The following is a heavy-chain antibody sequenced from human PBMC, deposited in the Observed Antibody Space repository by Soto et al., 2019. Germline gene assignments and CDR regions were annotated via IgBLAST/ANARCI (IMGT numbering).Heavy chain of an antibody. CDR3: ARTDIVTTNWFAP. CDR2: INHGGST. Sequence: QVHLQHWGAGLLKPSETLSLTCAVYGESFIGYYWTWIRQSPGKGLEWIGEINHGGSTNYNPSLKSRITRSIDTSKTQFSLKLPTVTAADTSVYYCARTDIVTTNWFAPWGQGTLVTVSS. V-gene: IGHV4-34*01. J-gene: IGHJ5*02. CDR1: GESFIGYY. D-gene: IGHD5-12*01.